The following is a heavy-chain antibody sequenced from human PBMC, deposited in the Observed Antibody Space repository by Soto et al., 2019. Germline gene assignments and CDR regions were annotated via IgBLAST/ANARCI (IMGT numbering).Heavy chain of an antibody. CDR3: ARGNTIFGVAYWFDP. Sequence: PGGSLRLSCAASGFTFSSYGMHWVRQAPGKGLEWVAVIWYDGSNKYYADSVKGRFTISRDNSKNTLYLQMNSLRAEDTAVYYCARGNTIFGVAYWFDPWGQGTLVTVSS. CDR1: GFTFSSYG. V-gene: IGHV3-33*01. CDR2: IWYDGSNK. J-gene: IGHJ5*02. D-gene: IGHD3-3*01.